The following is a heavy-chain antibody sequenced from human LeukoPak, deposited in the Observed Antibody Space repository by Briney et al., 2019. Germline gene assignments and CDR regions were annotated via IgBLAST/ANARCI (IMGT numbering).Heavy chain of an antibody. V-gene: IGHV3-15*01. J-gene: IGHJ6*02. CDR3: TTDPSSIVSINDYYYYGMDV. CDR2: IKSKTDGGTT. D-gene: IGHD3-16*02. Sequence: GGSLRLSCAASGFTFSSYEMNWVRQAPGKGLEWVGRIKSKTDGGTTDYAAPVKGRFTISRDDSKNTLYLQMNSLKTEDTAVYYCTTDPSSIVSINDYYYYGMDVWGQGTTVTVSS. CDR1: GFTFSSYE.